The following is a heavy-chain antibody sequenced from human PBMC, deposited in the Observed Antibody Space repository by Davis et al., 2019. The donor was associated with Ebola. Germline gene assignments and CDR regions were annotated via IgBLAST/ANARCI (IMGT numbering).Heavy chain of an antibody. CDR2: IIPIFGTA. Sequence: AASVKVSCKASGGTFSSYAISWVRQAPGQGLEWMGGIIPIFGTANYAQKFQGRVTITADKSTSTAYMELSSLRSEDTAVYYCASLSSILFPYWGQGTLVTVSS. CDR1: GGTFSSYA. CDR3: ASLSSILFPY. V-gene: IGHV1-69*06. J-gene: IGHJ4*02. D-gene: IGHD6-6*01.